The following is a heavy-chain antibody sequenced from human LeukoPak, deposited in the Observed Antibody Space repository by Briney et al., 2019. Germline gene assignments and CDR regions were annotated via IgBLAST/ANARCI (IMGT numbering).Heavy chain of an antibody. D-gene: IGHD6-19*01. CDR2: IYYSGST. CDR1: GGSISSSSYY. Sequence: PSETLSLTCTVSGGSISSSSYYWGWIRQPPGKGLEWIGSIYYSGSTYYNPSLKSRVTISVDTSKNQVSLNLTSVTAADTALYYCARGRRLPVAGNPFDSWGQGILVSVSS. V-gene: IGHV4-39*07. J-gene: IGHJ4*02. CDR3: ARGRRLPVAGNPFDS.